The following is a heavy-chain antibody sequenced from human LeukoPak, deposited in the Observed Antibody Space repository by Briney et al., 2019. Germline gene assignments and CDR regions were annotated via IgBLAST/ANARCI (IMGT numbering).Heavy chain of an antibody. Sequence: KPSDPLTLICALCGHCIHRGYYWGRLRPPPGEGLGRSGSIYHSGSTYDNPSLNSRGTISADTSKNQCTLSLSSVTAADTAVYYCASDDTLEWLSPTWF. V-gene: IGHV4-38-2*01. CDR1: GHCIHRGYY. J-gene: IGHJ5*01. CDR3: ASDDTLEWLSPTWF. D-gene: IGHD3-3*01. CDR2: IYHSGST.